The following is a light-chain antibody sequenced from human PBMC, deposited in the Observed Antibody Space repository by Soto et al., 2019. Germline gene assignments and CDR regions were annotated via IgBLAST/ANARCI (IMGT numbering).Light chain of an antibody. CDR1: QTVSSN. J-gene: IGKJ1*01. V-gene: IGKV3-15*01. Sequence: IVMTQSPATLSMSPGERATLSCRASQTVSSNLAWYHHKPGQAPRLLIYGASTRATGIPARFSGSGSGTEFTLTISSLQSEDFALYYCQQYNDWPQTVGQGTKVDIX. CDR3: QQYNDWPQT. CDR2: GAS.